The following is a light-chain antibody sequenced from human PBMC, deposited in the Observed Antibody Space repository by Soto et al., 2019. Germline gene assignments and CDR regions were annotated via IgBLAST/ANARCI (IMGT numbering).Light chain of an antibody. CDR1: QSVSSN. Sequence: EIVMTQSPATLSVSPGERATLSCRASQSVSSNLAWYQQKPGQAPRLLIYGASTRATGIPARFSGSGSGTEFTLTIRSLQSEDFAVYYCQQYNNRPPWTFGQGTKVEIK. V-gene: IGKV3D-15*01. CDR2: GAS. J-gene: IGKJ1*01. CDR3: QQYNNRPPWT.